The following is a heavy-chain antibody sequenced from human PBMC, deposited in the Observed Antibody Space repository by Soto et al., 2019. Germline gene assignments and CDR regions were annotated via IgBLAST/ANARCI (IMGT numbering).Heavy chain of an antibody. CDR2: IYYSGST. J-gene: IGHJ5*02. Sequence: QVQLQESGPGLVKPSETLSLTCTVSGGSISSYYWSWIRQPPGKGLEWIGYIYYSGSTNYNPSLRSRVTISVDTSKNQFSLKLSSVTAADTAVYYCARWVTGTARGFDPWGQGPLVTVSS. CDR3: ARWVTGTARGFDP. V-gene: IGHV4-59*01. CDR1: GGSISSYY. D-gene: IGHD1-20*01.